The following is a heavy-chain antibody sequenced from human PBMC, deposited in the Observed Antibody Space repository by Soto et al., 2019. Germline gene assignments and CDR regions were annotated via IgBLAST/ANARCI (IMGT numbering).Heavy chain of an antibody. CDR1: GFSLSTSAVG. V-gene: IGHV2-5*02. CDR3: AHSFGRDRGARIHGFGY. Sequence: QITLKESGPTLVKPTQTLTLTCTFSGFSLSTSAVGVCWIRHPPVKALEWRALIYWDDDKSSSPSLKSRLTNTKDTSKLQVVLTMTNMDPVDTATYFCAHSFGRDRGARIHGFGYWGQGNLVTVSS. D-gene: IGHD3-10*01. CDR2: IYWDDDK. J-gene: IGHJ4*02.